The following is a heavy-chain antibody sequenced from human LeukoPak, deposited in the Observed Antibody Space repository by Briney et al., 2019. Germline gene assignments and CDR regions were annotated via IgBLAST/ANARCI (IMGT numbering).Heavy chain of an antibody. D-gene: IGHD4-17*01. J-gene: IGHJ4*02. CDR1: GFTFSDYY. Sequence: GGSLRLSCAASGFTFSDYYINWIRQAPGKGLEWVSYISSSGGTIYYADSVKGRFTISRDDAKNSLYLQMNSLRDEDTAVYYCARDRDYAFDSWGQGTLVTVSS. CDR2: ISSSGGTI. V-gene: IGHV3-11*04. CDR3: ARDRDYAFDS.